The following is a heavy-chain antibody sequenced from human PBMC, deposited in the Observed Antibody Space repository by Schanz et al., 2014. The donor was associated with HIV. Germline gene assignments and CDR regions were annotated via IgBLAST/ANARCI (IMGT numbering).Heavy chain of an antibody. CDR2: VNPSGGSI. CDR3: AKTSITLGMDV. CDR1: GYTFTSSY. V-gene: IGHV1-46*01. J-gene: IGHJ6*02. D-gene: IGHD1-20*01. Sequence: QVQLVQSGAEVKKPGASVKVSCKASGYTFTSSYIHWVRQAPGQGLEWMGVVNPSGGSITYAHKFQGRVTMTRDTSTSTAYMDLGSLRSEDTAIYYCAKTSITLGMDVWGQGTTVTVSS.